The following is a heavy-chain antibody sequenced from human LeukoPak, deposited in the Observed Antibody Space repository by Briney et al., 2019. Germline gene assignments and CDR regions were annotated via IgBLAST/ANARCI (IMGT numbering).Heavy chain of an antibody. CDR1: GYTSTSYY. Sequence: ASVKVSCKASGYTSTSYYMHWVRQAPGQGLEWMGIINPSGGSTSYAQKFQGRVTMSRDMSTSTVYMELSSLRSEDTAAYYCARDLGSSSWIPGYFDYWGQGTLVTVSS. D-gene: IGHD6-13*01. V-gene: IGHV1-46*01. J-gene: IGHJ4*02. CDR3: ARDLGSSSWIPGYFDY. CDR2: INPSGGST.